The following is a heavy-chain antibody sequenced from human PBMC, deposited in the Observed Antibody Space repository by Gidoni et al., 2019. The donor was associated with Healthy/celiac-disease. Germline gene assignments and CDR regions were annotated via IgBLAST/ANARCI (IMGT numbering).Heavy chain of an antibody. V-gene: IGHV1-69*08. CDR3: ARDNNPEMAPLDY. Sequence: QVQLVQSGAEVNKPGSSVKVSCKAPGGTFSSYTISWVRQAPGQGLEWMGRIIPILGIANYAQKFQGRVTITADKSTSTAYMELSSLRSEDTAVYYCARDNNPEMAPLDYWGQGTLVTVSS. CDR1: GGTFSSYT. J-gene: IGHJ4*02. CDR2: IIPILGIA. D-gene: IGHD1-20*01.